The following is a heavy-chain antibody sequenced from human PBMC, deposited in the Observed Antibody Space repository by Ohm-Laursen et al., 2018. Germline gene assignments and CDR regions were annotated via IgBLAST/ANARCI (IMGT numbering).Heavy chain of an antibody. CDR3: ARDRANGGSHHDY. D-gene: IGHD1-26*01. J-gene: IGHJ4*02. CDR1: GFTFSNYA. Sequence: SLRLSCTASGFTFSNYAMSWVRQAPRKGLEWVSAITGSGGSTYYADSVKGRFTISRDNAKNSLYLQMNSLRAEDTAVYYCARDRANGGSHHDYWGQGTLVTVSS. V-gene: IGHV3-23*01. CDR2: ITGSGGST.